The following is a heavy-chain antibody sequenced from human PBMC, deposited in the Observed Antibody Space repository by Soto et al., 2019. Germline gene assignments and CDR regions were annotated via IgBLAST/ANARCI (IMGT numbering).Heavy chain of an antibody. Sequence: PGGSLRLSCAASGFTFDDYAMHWVRQAPGKGLEWVSGISCSSGSIDYADSVKGRFTISRDNAKNSLYLQMNSLRAEDTAVYYCAKRVAPPFNYDFWSGYYYWGQGTLVTVSS. D-gene: IGHD3-3*01. J-gene: IGHJ4*02. V-gene: IGHV3-9*01. CDR1: GFTFDDYA. CDR3: AKRVAPPFNYDFWSGYYY. CDR2: ISCSSGSI.